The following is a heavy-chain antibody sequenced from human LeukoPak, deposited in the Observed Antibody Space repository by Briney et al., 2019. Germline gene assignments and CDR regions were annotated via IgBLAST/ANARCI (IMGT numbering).Heavy chain of an antibody. J-gene: IGHJ4*02. V-gene: IGHV3-21*01. D-gene: IGHD6-13*01. CDR2: ISSSRSYI. CDR3: ARFIAAPYYFDY. Sequence: GGSLRLSCAASGFTFSSYSMNWVRQAPGKGLEWVSFISSSRSYIYYADSVKGRFTISRDNAKNSLYLQMNSLRAEDTAVYYCARFIAAPYYFDYWGRGTLVTVSS. CDR1: GFTFSSYS.